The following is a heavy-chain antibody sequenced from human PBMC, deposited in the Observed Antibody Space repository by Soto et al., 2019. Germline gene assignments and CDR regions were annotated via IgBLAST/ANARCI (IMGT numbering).Heavy chain of an antibody. CDR2: ISGSGGST. J-gene: IGHJ6*02. D-gene: IGHD2-15*01. CDR3: AKRMVVVAATYYYYYGMDV. Sequence: GGSLRLSCAASGFTSSSYAMSWVRQAPGKGLEWVSAISGSGGSTYYADSVKGRFTISRDNSKNTLYLQMNSLRAEDTAVYYCAKRMVVVAATYYYYYGMDVWGQGTTVTVSS. V-gene: IGHV3-23*01. CDR1: GFTSSSYA.